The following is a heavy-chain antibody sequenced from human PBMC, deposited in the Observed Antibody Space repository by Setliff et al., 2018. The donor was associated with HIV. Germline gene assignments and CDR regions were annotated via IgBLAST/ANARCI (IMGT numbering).Heavy chain of an antibody. CDR2: LNPSEGST. D-gene: IGHD1-1*01. J-gene: IGHJ3*02. Sequence: ASVKVSCKASGYTFTTYYIHWVRQAPGQGLEWMGILNPSEGSTSYAQKFQGRVTMTRDTSTSTVYMELSSVRSEDTAVYYCARRTTRGAFDIWGQGTMVTVSS. CDR3: ARRTTRGAFDI. V-gene: IGHV1-46*01. CDR1: GYTFTTYY.